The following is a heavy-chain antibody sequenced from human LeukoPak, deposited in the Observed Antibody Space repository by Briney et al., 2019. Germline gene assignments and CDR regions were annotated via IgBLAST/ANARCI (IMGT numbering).Heavy chain of an antibody. Sequence: SETLSLTCTVSGGSISSPYWTWIRQPAGKGLEWIGRFYTSGIANYNPSLKSRVTMSVDTSKNQFSLKVTSVTAADTAIYYCVRDYGVWFGEHYYYNGMDVWGQGISVTASS. CDR2: FYTSGIA. CDR3: VRDYGVWFGEHYYYNGMDV. J-gene: IGHJ6*02. D-gene: IGHD3-10*01. CDR1: GGSISSPY. V-gene: IGHV4-4*07.